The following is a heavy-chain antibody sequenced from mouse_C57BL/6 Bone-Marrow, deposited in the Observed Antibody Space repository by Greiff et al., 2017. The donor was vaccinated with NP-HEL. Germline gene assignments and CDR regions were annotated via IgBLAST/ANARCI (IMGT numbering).Heavy chain of an antibody. Sequence: QVQLQQPGAELVKPGASVKLSCKASGYTFTSYWMHWVKQRPGQGLEWIGMIHPNSGSTNYNEKFKSKATLTVDKSSSTAYMQLSSLTSEDSAVYYGARANPYYGSSPYFDYWGQGTTLTVSA. CDR3: ARANPYYGSSPYFDY. D-gene: IGHD1-1*01. V-gene: IGHV1-64*01. J-gene: IGHJ2*01. CDR2: IHPNSGST. CDR1: GYTFTSYW.